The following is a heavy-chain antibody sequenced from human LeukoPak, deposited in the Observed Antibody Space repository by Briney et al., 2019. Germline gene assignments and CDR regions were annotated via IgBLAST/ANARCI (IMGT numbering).Heavy chain of an antibody. V-gene: IGHV4-39*07. CDR2: IYYCGST. Sequence: PSETLPVTCMVCGGFLRSRSYYWGWIRQPPGKGLEWIGSIYYCGSTYYNPSLKSPVNISVDPSKSQFSLNLTAVTAADTAVYYCASNTGTVFDYWGQGALVTVSS. CDR1: GGFLRSRSYY. CDR3: ASNTGTVFDY. D-gene: IGHD3-10*01. J-gene: IGHJ4*02.